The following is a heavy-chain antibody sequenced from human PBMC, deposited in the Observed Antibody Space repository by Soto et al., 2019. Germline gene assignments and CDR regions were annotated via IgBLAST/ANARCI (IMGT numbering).Heavy chain of an antibody. V-gene: IGHV1-69*13. CDR2: IIPIFGTT. CDR3: ARYASSGNNSVWYTFDP. J-gene: IGHJ5*02. D-gene: IGHD6-19*01. CDR1: GGTFSSYT. Sequence: SVKVSCKASGGTFSSYTINWVRQAPGQGLEWMGGIIPIFGTTNHAKKFQGRVTITADESTSTAYMELSSLRSEDAAVYYCARYASSGNNSVWYTFDPWGQGTLVTVSS.